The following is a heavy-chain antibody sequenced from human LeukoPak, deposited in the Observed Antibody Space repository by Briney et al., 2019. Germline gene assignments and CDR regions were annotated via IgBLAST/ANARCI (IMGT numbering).Heavy chain of an antibody. J-gene: IGHJ6*02. V-gene: IGHV3-21*01. CDR3: ARVVSGFEGSSWPYYYYGMDV. CDR2: ISSSSSYI. Sequence: PGGSLRLSCTASGFTFSSYSMNWVRQAPGKGLEWVSSISSSSSYIYYADSVKGRFTITRDNAKNSLYLQMNSLRAEDTAVYYCARVVSGFEGSSWPYYYYGMDVWGQGTTVTVSS. D-gene: IGHD6-13*01. CDR1: GFTFSSYS.